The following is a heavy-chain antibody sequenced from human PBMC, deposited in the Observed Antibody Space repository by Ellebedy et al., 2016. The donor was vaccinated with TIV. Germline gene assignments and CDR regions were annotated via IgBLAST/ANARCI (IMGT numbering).Heavy chain of an antibody. CDR1: GFTFSNYW. D-gene: IGHD1-14*01. CDR2: INQDGGEK. V-gene: IGHV3-7*03. Sequence: PGGSLRLSCAASGFTFSNYWMSWVRQAPGRGLEWVANINQDGGEKYYVDSVKGRFTMSRDNAKNSLYLQMNSLRAEDTAVYYCARWGTRTLDYWGQGTLVTVSS. J-gene: IGHJ4*02. CDR3: ARWGTRTLDY.